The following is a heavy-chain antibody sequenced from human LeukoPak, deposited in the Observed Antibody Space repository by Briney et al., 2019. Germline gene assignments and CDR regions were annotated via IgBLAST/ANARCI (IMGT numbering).Heavy chain of an antibody. D-gene: IGHD4-17*01. CDR3: ARDSVSTAPFDY. CDR1: GGSINNYY. Sequence: PSETLSLTCTVSGGSINNYYWSWIRQPAGKGLEWIGRIYSSGSTDYNPSLKSRVTMSVDTSKNQFSLKLSSVTAADTAVYYCARDSVSTAPFDYWGQGTLVTVSS. CDR2: IYSSGST. J-gene: IGHJ4*02. V-gene: IGHV4-4*07.